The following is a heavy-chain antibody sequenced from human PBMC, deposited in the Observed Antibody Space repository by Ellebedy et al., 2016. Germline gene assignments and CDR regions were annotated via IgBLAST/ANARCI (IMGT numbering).Heavy chain of an antibody. J-gene: IGHJ4*02. Sequence: SETLSLXXTVSGGSISYYYWSWIRQPAGKGLEWIGRIYISGSTNYNPSLRSRVTMSVDTSKNQFSLKLSSVTAADTAVYYCARALGDTTLAYFDYWGQGTPVTVSS. CDR1: GGSISYYY. D-gene: IGHD1-26*01. CDR2: IYISGST. V-gene: IGHV4-4*07. CDR3: ARALGDTTLAYFDY.